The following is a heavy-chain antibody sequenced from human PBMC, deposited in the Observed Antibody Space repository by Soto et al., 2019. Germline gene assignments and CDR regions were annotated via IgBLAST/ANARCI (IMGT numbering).Heavy chain of an antibody. D-gene: IGHD1-26*01. J-gene: IGHJ4*02. CDR1: GFNSRDFW. CDR3: TRDESGLGIDY. CDR2: IPSDGRDV. Sequence: TGGSLRLSCEASGFNSRDFWMHWVRQPPGKGPEWVSKIPSDGRDVSYADSVRGRCTISRDDARNTLYLQMSDLRVEDTAIYYCTRDESGLGIDYWGQGTQVTVSS. V-gene: IGHV3-74*01.